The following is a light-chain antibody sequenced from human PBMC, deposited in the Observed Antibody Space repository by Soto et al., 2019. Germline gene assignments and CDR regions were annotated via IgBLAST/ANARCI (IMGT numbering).Light chain of an antibody. CDR2: EVT. CDR1: SSDVGGYNY. Sequence: QSALTQSPSASGSAGQSVTISCIGTSSDVGGYNYVSWYQHHPGKAPKLIIYEVTKRPSGVPDRFSGSRSGTTASLTVSGLQAEDEADYYCGSYAGGNTFVFGTGTKLTVL. J-gene: IGLJ1*01. CDR3: GSYAGGNTFV. V-gene: IGLV2-8*01.